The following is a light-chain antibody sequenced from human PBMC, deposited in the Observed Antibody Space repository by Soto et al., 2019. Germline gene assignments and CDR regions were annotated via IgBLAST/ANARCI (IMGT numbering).Light chain of an antibody. V-gene: IGLV1-40*01. J-gene: IGLJ2*01. CDR2: G. CDR1: SSNIGAGYD. CDR3: QSFDSSLSAHVV. Sequence: QAVVTQPPSVSGAPGQRVTISCTGTSSNIGAGYDVHWYQQLPGTAPKLLSYGDRFSGSKSGTSAYLAITGLKAEDEADYFCQSFDSSLSAHVVFGGGTKVTVL.